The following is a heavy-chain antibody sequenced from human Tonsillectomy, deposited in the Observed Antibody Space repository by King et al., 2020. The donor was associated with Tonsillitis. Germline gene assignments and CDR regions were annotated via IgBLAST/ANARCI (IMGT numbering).Heavy chain of an antibody. D-gene: IGHD4-23*01. Sequence: QLVQSGAEVKKPGASVKVSCKASGYTFTHYGISWVRQAPGQGLEWMGWISAYNGKTNYTQKLQGRVTLTTDPSTSTAYMERRSLRSDDTAVYYCARETVITPDYYYGMDVWGQGTTVTVSS. CDR1: GYTFTHYG. J-gene: IGHJ6*02. CDR3: ARETVITPDYYYGMDV. V-gene: IGHV1-18*01. CDR2: ISAYNGKT.